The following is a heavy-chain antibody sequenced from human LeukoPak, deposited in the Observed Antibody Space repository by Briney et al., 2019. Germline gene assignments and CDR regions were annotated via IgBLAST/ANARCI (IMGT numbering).Heavy chain of an antibody. CDR3: ASQSGAAAGTYNWFYP. CDR2: IYYSGST. J-gene: IGHJ5*02. V-gene: IGHV4-39*01. CDR1: GGSISSSSYY. D-gene: IGHD6-13*01. Sequence: SETLSLTCTVSGGSISSSSYYWGWIRQPPRKGLEWIGSIYYSGSTYYNPSLKSRVTISVDTSKNQFSLKLSSVTAADTAVYYCASQSGAAAGTYNWFYPWGQGTLVTVSS.